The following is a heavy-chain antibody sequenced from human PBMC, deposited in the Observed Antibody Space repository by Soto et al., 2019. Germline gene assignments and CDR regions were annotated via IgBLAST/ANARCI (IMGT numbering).Heavy chain of an antibody. Sequence: ASVKVSCKASGYTFTSYAMHWVRQAPGQRLEWMGWINAGNGNTKYSQKFQGRVTITRDTSASTAYMELSSLRSEDTTVYYCARAVEMSGTTIAAFDIWGQGPMVTVSS. V-gene: IGHV1-3*01. J-gene: IGHJ3*02. CDR1: GYTFTSYA. CDR2: INAGNGNT. D-gene: IGHD1-7*01. CDR3: ARAVEMSGTTIAAFDI.